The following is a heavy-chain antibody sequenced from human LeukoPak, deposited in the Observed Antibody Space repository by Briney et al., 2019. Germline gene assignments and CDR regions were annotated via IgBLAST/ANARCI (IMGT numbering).Heavy chain of an antibody. J-gene: IGHJ3*02. V-gene: IGHV1-2*02. CDR2: INPNSGGT. Sequence: GASVKVSCKASGYTFTGYYMHWVRQAPGQGLEWMGWINPNSGGTNYAQKFQGRVTMTRDTSISTAYMELSRLRSDDTAVYYCARAFRYYDILTGYYRGSAFDIWGQGTMVTVSS. CDR1: GYTFTGYY. CDR3: ARAFRYYDILTGYYRGSAFDI. D-gene: IGHD3-9*01.